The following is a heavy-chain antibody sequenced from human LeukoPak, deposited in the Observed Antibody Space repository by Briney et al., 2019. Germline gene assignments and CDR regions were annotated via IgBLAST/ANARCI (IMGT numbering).Heavy chain of an antibody. CDR3: AKPYSNYDDYFDY. Sequence: GGSLRLSCAASGFTFSSYGMHWVRQAPGKGLEWVSFIRYDGSNEYYADSVRGRFTISRDNSKNTLYLQMNSLRAEDTAVYYCAKPYSNYDDYFDYWGQGTLVTVSS. CDR2: IRYDGSNE. D-gene: IGHD4-11*01. CDR1: GFTFSSYG. J-gene: IGHJ4*02. V-gene: IGHV3-30*02.